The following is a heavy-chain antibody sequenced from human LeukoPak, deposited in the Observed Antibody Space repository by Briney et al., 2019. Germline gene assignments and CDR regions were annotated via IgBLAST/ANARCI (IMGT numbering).Heavy chain of an antibody. Sequence: SVKVSCKASGGTFSSYAISWVRQAPGQGLEWMGRIIPIFGTANYAQKFQGRVTITTDESTSTAYMELGSLRSEDTAVYYCARDITVTHYYYYMDVWGKRTTVTVSS. CDR2: IIPIFGTA. CDR1: GGTFSSYA. CDR3: ARDITVTHYYYYMDV. V-gene: IGHV1-69*05. D-gene: IGHD4-11*01. J-gene: IGHJ6*03.